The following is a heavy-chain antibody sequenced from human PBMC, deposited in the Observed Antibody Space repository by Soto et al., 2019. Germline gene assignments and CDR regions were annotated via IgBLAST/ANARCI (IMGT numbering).Heavy chain of an antibody. Sequence: SVKVSCKASGGTFSSYAISWVRQAPGQGLEWMGGIIPIFGTANYAQKFQGRVTITADESTSTAYMELSSLRSEDTAVYYCARKARSGWDFDYWGQGTLVTVSS. D-gene: IGHD6-19*01. J-gene: IGHJ4*02. CDR3: ARKARSGWDFDY. V-gene: IGHV1-69*13. CDR1: GGTFSSYA. CDR2: IIPIFGTA.